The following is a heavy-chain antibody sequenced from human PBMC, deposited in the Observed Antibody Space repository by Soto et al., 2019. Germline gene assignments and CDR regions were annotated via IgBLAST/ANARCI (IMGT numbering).Heavy chain of an antibody. CDR1: GYSFTSYW. CDR3: ARLKPDCTNGVCWSYYYYGMDV. Sequence: GESLKISCKGSGYSFTSYWIGWVRQMPGKGLEWMGIIYPGDSDTRYSPSFQGQVTISADKSISTAYLQWSSLKASDTAMYYCARLKPDCTNGVCWSYYYYGMDVWGQGTTGTVS. D-gene: IGHD2-8*01. CDR2: IYPGDSDT. V-gene: IGHV5-51*01. J-gene: IGHJ6*02.